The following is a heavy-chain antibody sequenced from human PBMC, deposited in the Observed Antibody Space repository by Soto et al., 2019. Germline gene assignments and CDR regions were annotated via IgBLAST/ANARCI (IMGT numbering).Heavy chain of an antibody. CDR3: ARDEQQLVYFDY. D-gene: IGHD6-13*01. J-gene: IGHJ4*02. V-gene: IGHV4-30-4*01. CDR2: IYYSGST. Sequence: SETLSLTCTVSGGSISSGDYYWSWIRQPPGKGLEWIGYIYYSGSTYYNPSLKSRVAISVDTSKNQFSLKLSSVTAADTAVYYCARDEQQLVYFDYWGQGTLVTVSS. CDR1: GGSISSGDYY.